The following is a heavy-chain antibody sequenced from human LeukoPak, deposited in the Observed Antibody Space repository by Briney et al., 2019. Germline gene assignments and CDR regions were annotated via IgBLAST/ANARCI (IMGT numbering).Heavy chain of an antibody. CDR3: ARGHYYSDITFPLHY. Sequence: ASVKVSCKASGYTFTGYYIHWVRQAPGQGLEWMGWINPSSGDTNYAQKFQGRVSMTRDTSITTAYMDLSRLRSDDTAVYFCARGHYYSDITFPLHYWGQGTLVTVSS. J-gene: IGHJ4*02. D-gene: IGHD3-22*01. V-gene: IGHV1-2*02. CDR1: GYTFTGYY. CDR2: INPSSGDT.